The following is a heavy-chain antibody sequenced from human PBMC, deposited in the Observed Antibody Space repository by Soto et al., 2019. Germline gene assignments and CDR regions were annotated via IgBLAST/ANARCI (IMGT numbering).Heavy chain of an antibody. CDR3: VRLSRGPRY. J-gene: IGHJ4*02. D-gene: IGHD3-10*01. V-gene: IGHV3-7*03. Sequence: PGGSLRLSCAVSGFTFSRFWMGWVRQAPGRGLEWVANIQQDGSEKYYVDSVKGRFTMSKDNVKNSLYLQMNSLGAEDTAVYYCVRLSRGPRYWGQGTLVTVSS. CDR2: IQQDGSEK. CDR1: GFTFSRFW.